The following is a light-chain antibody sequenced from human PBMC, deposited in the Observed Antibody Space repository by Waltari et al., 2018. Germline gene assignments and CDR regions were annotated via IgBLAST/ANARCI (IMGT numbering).Light chain of an antibody. J-gene: IGKJ1*01. CDR3: MQGTHFPPT. V-gene: IGKV2-30*02. Sequence: DVVMTQSPLSLPITPGQPASMTCRSSQSLLHSNGNTYLSWFLQKPGQPPRRLIYKVSNRDSGVPDRFSGSGAGTDFTLKISRGEAEDVGVYYCMQGTHFPPTFGQGTKVEIK. CDR2: KVS. CDR1: QSLLHSNGNTY.